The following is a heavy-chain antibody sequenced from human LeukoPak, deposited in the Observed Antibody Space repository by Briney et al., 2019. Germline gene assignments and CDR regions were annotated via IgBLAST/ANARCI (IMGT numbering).Heavy chain of an antibody. D-gene: IGHD3-22*01. J-gene: IGHJ4*02. CDR1: GYTFTSYG. CDR3: VYDSSGYYYTFDY. CDR2: ISAYNGNT. Sequence: ASVKVSCKASGYTFTSYGISWVRQAPGQGLEWMGWISAYNGNTNYAQKLQGRVTMTRNTSISTAYMELSSLRSEDTAVYYCVYDSSGYYYTFDYWGQGTLVTVSS. V-gene: IGHV1-18*01.